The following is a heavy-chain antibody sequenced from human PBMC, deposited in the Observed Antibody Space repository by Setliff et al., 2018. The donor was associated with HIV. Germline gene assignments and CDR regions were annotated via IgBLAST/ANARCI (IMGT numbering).Heavy chain of an antibody. V-gene: IGHV1-69*06. J-gene: IGHJ2*01. CDR3: ARGHSSSTNWFFDL. CDR2: IIPIFGTE. D-gene: IGHD6-6*01. CDR1: GGSFSNYG. Sequence: ASVKVSCKASGGSFSNYGISWVRQAPGQGLEWVGRIIPIFGTENYAQKFQGRVTITADKSTTTAYMDLNRLTSDDTAMYYCARGHSSSTNWFFDLWGRGTLVTVSS.